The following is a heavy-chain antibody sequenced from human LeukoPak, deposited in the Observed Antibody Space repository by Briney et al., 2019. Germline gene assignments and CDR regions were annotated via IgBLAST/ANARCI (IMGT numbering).Heavy chain of an antibody. D-gene: IGHD2-2*01. CDR1: GFSFSSYG. CDR3: AREGDIVVVPAATGFDY. J-gene: IGHJ4*02. CDR2: IRSDGSNK. Sequence: GGSLRLSCAGSGFSFSSYGMHWVRQAPGKGLEWMAFIRSDGSNKYYADSVKGRFTISRDNAKNSLYLQMNSLRAEDTAVYYCAREGDIVVVPAATGFDYWGQGTLVTVSS. V-gene: IGHV3-30*02.